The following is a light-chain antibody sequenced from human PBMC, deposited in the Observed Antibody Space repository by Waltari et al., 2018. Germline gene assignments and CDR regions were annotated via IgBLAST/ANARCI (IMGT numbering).Light chain of an antibody. CDR1: QGISSW. CDR3: QQSFNTPRT. J-gene: IGKJ2*01. V-gene: IGKV1-12*01. Sequence: DIQMTQSPSSVSASVGDRVTITCRASQGISSWLAWYQQKVGEAPKLLIYTASSLQTGVPSRFSGSGSGTDFTLTISSLQPEDFATYYCQQSFNTPRTFGQGTKLEIK. CDR2: TAS.